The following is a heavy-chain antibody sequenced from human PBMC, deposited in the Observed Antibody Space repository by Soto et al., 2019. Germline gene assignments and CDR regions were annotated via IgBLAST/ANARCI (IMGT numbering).Heavy chain of an antibody. J-gene: IGHJ4*02. CDR2: MNPNSGNT. CDR1: GYTFTSYD. Sequence: QVQLVQSGAEVKKPGASVKVSCKASGYTFTSYDINWVRQATGQGLEWMGWMNPNSGNTGYAQKFQGRVTMTRNTSIRTAYMEVGSLRSEDTAVYYCALPLPWKGCLSYWGQGTLVTVSS. V-gene: IGHV1-8*01. CDR3: ALPLPWKGCLSY. D-gene: IGHD2-15*01.